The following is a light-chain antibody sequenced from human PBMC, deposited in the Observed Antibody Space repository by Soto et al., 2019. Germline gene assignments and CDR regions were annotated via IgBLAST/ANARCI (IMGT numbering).Light chain of an antibody. V-gene: IGKV3-15*01. CDR2: DTS. CDR1: QSVSSN. CDR3: QQYSYWPPS. J-gene: IGKJ3*01. Sequence: EGVMTQSPATLSVSPGERATLSCRASQSVSSNLAWYHQKPGQPPRLLIHDTSTRATGVPARFSGSGSGTESTLIISSLQSEGFAVDYCQQYSYWPPSFGPGNKVDIK.